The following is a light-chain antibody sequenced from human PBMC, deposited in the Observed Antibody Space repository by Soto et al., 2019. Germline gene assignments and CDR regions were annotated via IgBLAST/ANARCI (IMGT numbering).Light chain of an antibody. CDR3: QQSYSTPPN. CDR2: YAS. J-gene: IGKJ2*01. V-gene: IGKV1-39*01. Sequence: IPMTQSPSSLSASVGDRVTLTCRTSRAINNYVNWDQHHPGSVPKLLISYASILQAGVPSRFSAGGSGTHFALTISNLQPEDVATYYCQQSYSTPPNFGQGTKLEI. CDR1: RAINNY.